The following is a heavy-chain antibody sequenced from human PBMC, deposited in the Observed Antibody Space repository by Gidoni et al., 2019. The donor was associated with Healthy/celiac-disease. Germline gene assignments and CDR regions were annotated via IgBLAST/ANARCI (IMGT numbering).Heavy chain of an antibody. V-gene: IGHV1-2*02. D-gene: IGHD6-6*01. CDR3: ASERYSSSSRYFDY. J-gene: IGHJ4*02. CDR2: INPNSGGT. CDR1: GYTFPGYY. Sequence: QVQLVQSGAEVKNPGASVKVSSKASGYTFPGYYMHWVRQAPGQGLEWMGWINPNSGGTNYAQKFQGRVTMTRDTSISTAYMELSRLRSDDTAVYYCASERYSSSSRYFDYWGQGTLVTVSS.